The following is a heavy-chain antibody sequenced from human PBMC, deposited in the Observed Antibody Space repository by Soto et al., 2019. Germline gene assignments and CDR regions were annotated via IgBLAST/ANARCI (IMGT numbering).Heavy chain of an antibody. CDR2: AIPVYGST. J-gene: IGHJ3*02. Sequence: QVQLVQSGAEVKKPGTSVKVSCEVSGGTFSNYAITWVRQAPGQGLEWLGGAIPVYGSTNYAQKFQGRVTITAGESATTTFMELSRLRSDETAVYYCARRGVANSRDAFDIWGPGTLVTVS. CDR3: ARRGVANSRDAFDI. V-gene: IGHV1-69*01. D-gene: IGHD1-26*01. CDR1: GGTFSNYA.